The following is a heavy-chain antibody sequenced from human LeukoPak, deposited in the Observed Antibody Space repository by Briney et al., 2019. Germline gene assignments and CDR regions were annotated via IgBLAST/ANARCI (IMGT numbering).Heavy chain of an antibody. CDR2: INTNTGNP. J-gene: IGHJ5*02. D-gene: IGHD4-17*01. CDR1: GYTFTTYD. CDR3: ARDSTDYGDYVTWFDP. V-gene: IGHV7-4-1*02. Sequence: GASVKVSCKASGYTFTTYDINWVRQAPGQGLEWMGWINTNTGNPTYAQGFTGRFVFSLDTSVSTAYLQISSLKAEDTAVYYCARDSTDYGDYVTWFDPWGQGTLVTVSS.